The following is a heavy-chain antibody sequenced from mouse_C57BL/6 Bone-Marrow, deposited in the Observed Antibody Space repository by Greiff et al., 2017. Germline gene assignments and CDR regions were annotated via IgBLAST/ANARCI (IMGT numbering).Heavy chain of an antibody. CDR2: IYPGSGST. CDR3: ARETITTVVPVAY. V-gene: IGHV1-55*01. Sequence: VQLKQPGAELVKPGASVKMSCKASGYTFTSYWITWVKQRPGQGLEWIGDIYPGSGSTNYNEKFKSKATLTVDTSSSTAYMQLSSLTSEDAAVYDCARETITTVVPVAYGCRGNGVTVSA. CDR1: GYTFTSYW. D-gene: IGHD1-1*01. J-gene: IGHJ3*01.